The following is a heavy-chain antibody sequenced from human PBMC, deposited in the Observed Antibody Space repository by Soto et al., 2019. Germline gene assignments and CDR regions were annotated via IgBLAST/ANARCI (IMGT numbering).Heavy chain of an antibody. J-gene: IGHJ4*02. Sequence: PGGSLRLSCAASGFNFAKFAMNWVRPAPGQGLEWVSAISGGATTTYYADSVKGRFTISRDNSRNPVHLQIDSLRAEDTAIYYCAKELKIVLIIHAASDSWGQGIPVTVSS. D-gene: IGHD2-8*01. CDR3: AKELKIVLIIHAASDS. CDR1: GFNFAKFA. V-gene: IGHV3-23*01. CDR2: ISGGATTT.